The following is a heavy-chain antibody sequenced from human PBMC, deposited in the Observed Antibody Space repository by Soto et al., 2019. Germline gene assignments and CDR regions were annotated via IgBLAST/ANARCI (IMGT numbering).Heavy chain of an antibody. V-gene: IGHV4-39*01. CDR1: GGSICSSSYY. Sequence: PSETPSLTCTVCGGSICSSSYYWGLIRQPPGKGLEWIGSIYYSGSTYYNPSLKRRVTISVDTSKNQFSLKLSSVTAADTAVYYCARRGSSSWYGYWGQGTLLTRSS. D-gene: IGHD6-13*01. J-gene: IGHJ4*02. CDR3: ARRGSSSWYGY. CDR2: IYYSGST.